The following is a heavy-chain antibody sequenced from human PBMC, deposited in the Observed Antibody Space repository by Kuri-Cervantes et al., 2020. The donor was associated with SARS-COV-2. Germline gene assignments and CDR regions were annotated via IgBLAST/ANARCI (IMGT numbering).Heavy chain of an antibody. Sequence: KVSCKASGGTFSSYAISWVRQAPGQGLEWMGGIIPIFGTANYAQKFQGRVTITADKSTSTAYMELSSLRSEDTAVYYCAREGSCSSTSCPSDYWGQGTLVTVSS. CDR3: AREGSCSSTSCPSDY. V-gene: IGHV1-69*06. CDR1: GGTFSSYA. CDR2: IIPIFGTA. D-gene: IGHD2-2*01. J-gene: IGHJ4*02.